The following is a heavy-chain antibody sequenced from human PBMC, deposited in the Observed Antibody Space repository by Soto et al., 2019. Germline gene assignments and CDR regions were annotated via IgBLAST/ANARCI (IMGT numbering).Heavy chain of an antibody. V-gene: IGHV4-34*01. CDR3: ARGGDSSSWFRNFVDY. CDR2: INHSGST. J-gene: IGHJ4*02. D-gene: IGHD6-13*01. Sequence: QVQLQQWGAGLLKPSETLSLTCAVHGGSFSGYYWSWIRQPPGKGLEWIGEINHSGSTNYNPSLKSRVTISVDTSKNQFSLKLSSVTAADTAVYYCARGGDSSSWFRNFVDYWGQGTLVTVSS. CDR1: GGSFSGYY.